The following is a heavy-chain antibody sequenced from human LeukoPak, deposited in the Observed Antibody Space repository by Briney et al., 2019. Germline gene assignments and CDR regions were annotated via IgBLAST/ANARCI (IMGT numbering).Heavy chain of an antibody. CDR1: GFTFSSYA. D-gene: IGHD2-15*01. V-gene: IGHV3-64D*06. CDR2: ISSNGGST. Sequence: GGSLRLSCSASGFTFSSYAMHWVRQAPGKGLEYDSAISSNGGSTYYADSVKGRFTISRDNSKNTLYLQMSSLRAEDTAVYYCVKDPDCSGGSCAPGYFDYWGQGTLVTVSS. CDR3: VKDPDCSGGSCAPGYFDY. J-gene: IGHJ4*02.